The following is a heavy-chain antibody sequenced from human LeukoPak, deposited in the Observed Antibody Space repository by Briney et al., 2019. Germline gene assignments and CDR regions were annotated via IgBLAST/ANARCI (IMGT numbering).Heavy chain of an antibody. J-gene: IGHJ4*02. CDR2: ISYDGSNK. CDR3: ARDSEVTGDRVEY. CDR1: GFTVSSYG. D-gene: IGHD5-24*01. V-gene: IGHV3-30*03. Sequence: PGRSLRLSCAASGFTVSSYGMHWVRQAPGKGLEWVAVISYDGSNKYYADSVKGRFTISRDNSKNTLYLQMNSLRAEDTAVYYCARDSEVTGDRVEYWGQGTLVTVSS.